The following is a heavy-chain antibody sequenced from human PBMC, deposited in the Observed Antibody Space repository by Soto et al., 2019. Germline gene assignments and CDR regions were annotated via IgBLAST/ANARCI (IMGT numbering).Heavy chain of an antibody. V-gene: IGHV4-59*01. Sequence: QVQLQESGPGLVKPSETLSLTCTVCGGSISSYYWSWIRQPPGKGLEWIGYIYYSGSTNYNPSLKSRVTISVDTSKNQFSLKLSSVTAADTAVYYCARDSPMVRGVRTFDYWGQGTLVTFSS. J-gene: IGHJ4*02. D-gene: IGHD3-10*01. CDR1: GGSISSYY. CDR2: IYYSGST. CDR3: ARDSPMVRGVRTFDY.